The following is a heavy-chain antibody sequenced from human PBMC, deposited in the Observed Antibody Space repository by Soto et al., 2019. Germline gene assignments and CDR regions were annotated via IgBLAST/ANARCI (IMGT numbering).Heavy chain of an antibody. CDR2: MNPNSGNT. J-gene: IGHJ5*02. Sequence: ASVKVSCKASGYTFTSYDINWVRQATGQGLEYLGWMNPNSGNTGYVQKFQGRVTTTRDTSISTAYMELSSLRSEDTAVYFCAGGVKYGAYSRWFDPWGQGTLVTVSS. V-gene: IGHV1-8*01. CDR1: GYTFTSYD. D-gene: IGHD4-17*01. CDR3: AGGVKYGAYSRWFDP.